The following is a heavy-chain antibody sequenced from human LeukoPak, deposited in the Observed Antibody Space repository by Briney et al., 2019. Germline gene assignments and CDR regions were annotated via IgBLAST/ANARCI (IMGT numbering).Heavy chain of an antibody. CDR2: IRYEGNDK. V-gene: IGHV3-30*02. J-gene: IGHJ4*02. CDR3: AKDGGYDRDDY. Sequence: GGSLRLSCAAAGFTFSDHGMHWVRQAPGKGLQWVAFIRYEGNDKYYADSVKGRFTISRDNSKNTLYLQMNSLRAEDTAVYYCAKDGGYDRDDYWGQGTLVTVSS. CDR1: GFTFSDHG. D-gene: IGHD5-12*01.